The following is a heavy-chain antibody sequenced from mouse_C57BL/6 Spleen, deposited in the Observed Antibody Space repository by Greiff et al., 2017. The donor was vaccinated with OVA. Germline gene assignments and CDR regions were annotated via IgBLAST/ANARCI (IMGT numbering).Heavy chain of an antibody. CDR1: GFTFSSYA. J-gene: IGHJ1*03. CDR3: ARRSVVAWYFDV. Sequence: EVQLVESGGGLVKPGGSLKLSCAASGFTFSSYAMSWVRQTPEKRLEWVATISDGGSYTYYPDNVKGRFTISRDNDKNNLYLQMSHLKSEDTAMYYCARRSVVAWYFDVWGTGTTVTVSS. V-gene: IGHV5-4*03. CDR2: ISDGGSYT. D-gene: IGHD1-1*01.